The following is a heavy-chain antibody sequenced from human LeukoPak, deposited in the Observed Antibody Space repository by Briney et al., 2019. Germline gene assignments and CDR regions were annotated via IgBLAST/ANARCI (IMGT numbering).Heavy chain of an antibody. V-gene: IGHV3-30*18. CDR1: GFIFNNYG. CDR2: ISCDGGSQ. J-gene: IGHJ4*02. CDR3: AKRVAVAGNYFDY. D-gene: IGHD6-19*01. Sequence: GGSLRLSCAASGFIFNNYGMQWVRQTPGKGLEWVTVISCDGGSQYYADSVKGRFTISRDDSKNTLYLQMNSLRAEDTAVYYCAKRVAVAGNYFDYWGQGTLVTVSS.